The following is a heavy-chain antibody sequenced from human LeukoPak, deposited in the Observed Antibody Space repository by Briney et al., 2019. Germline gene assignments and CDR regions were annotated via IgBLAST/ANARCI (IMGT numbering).Heavy chain of an antibody. V-gene: IGHV3-7*01. Sequence: GGSLRLSCAVSGFSFSGYWITWVRQAPGKGLEWVANIKQDGSDKNYVDSVKGRFTISRDNAKNSLYLQMNSLRAEDTAVYYCSRSSAIAYYYMDVWGKGTTVTVSS. CDR3: SRSSAIAYYYMDV. D-gene: IGHD2-2*01. J-gene: IGHJ6*03. CDR2: IKQDGSDK. CDR1: GFSFSGYW.